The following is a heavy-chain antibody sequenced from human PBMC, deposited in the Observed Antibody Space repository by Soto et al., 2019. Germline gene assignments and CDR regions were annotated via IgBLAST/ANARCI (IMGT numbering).Heavy chain of an antibody. Sequence: EVQLLESGGGLVQPGGSLRLSCVGSGFTFINYAMNWVRQTPGKGLEWVSGISGGGDRTFDADSVKGRFTISRDNSKNTVNLQMSSSRADDTAVYYCARKVLGSTSRPDWWYFDLWGRGTLVTVSS. V-gene: IGHV3-23*01. J-gene: IGHJ2*01. D-gene: IGHD3-16*01. CDR3: ARKVLGSTSRPDWWYFDL. CDR1: GFTFINYA. CDR2: ISGGGDRT.